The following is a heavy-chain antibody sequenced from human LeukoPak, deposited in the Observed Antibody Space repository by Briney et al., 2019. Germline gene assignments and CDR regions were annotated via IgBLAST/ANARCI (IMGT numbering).Heavy chain of an antibody. Sequence: SETLSLTCTVSGGSISNYYWSWILQPPGKELEWIGYIYYSRSTNYNPSLKSRVTISVDTSKNQFSLKLSSVTAADTAVYYCASHVSYAFDIWGQGTMVTVSS. J-gene: IGHJ3*02. CDR1: GGSISNYY. CDR2: IYYSRST. V-gene: IGHV4-59*01. CDR3: ASHVSYAFDI.